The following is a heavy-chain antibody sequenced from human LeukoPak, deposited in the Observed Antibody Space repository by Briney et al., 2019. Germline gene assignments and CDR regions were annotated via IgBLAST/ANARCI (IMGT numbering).Heavy chain of an antibody. V-gene: IGHV1-69*06. Sequence: SVKVSCKASGGTFSSYAISWVRQAPGQGLEWMGGIIPIFGTANYAQKFQGRVTITADKSTSTAYMELSSLRSEDTAVYYCARDRMPGARGYYYYMDVWGKGTTVTVSS. CDR1: GGTFSSYA. J-gene: IGHJ6*03. D-gene: IGHD2-15*01. CDR3: ARDRMPGARGYYYYMDV. CDR2: IIPIFGTA.